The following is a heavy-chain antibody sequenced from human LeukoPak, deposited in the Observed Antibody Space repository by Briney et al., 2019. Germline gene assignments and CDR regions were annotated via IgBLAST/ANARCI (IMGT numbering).Heavy chain of an antibody. Sequence: GGSLRLSCAASGFTFSSYGMHWVRQAPGKGLEWVAVIWYDGSNKYYADSVKGRFTIPRDNSKNTLYLQMNSLRAEDTAVYYCARVHCSGGSCYSGLSYWGQGTLVTVSS. V-gene: IGHV3-33*01. D-gene: IGHD2-15*01. CDR1: GFTFSSYG. J-gene: IGHJ4*02. CDR3: ARVHCSGGSCYSGLSY. CDR2: IWYDGSNK.